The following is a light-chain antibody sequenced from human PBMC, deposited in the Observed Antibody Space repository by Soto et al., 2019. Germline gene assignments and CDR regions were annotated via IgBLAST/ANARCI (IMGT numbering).Light chain of an antibody. V-gene: IGLV1-44*01. CDR2: YDN. CDR3: AAWDDSLNGRV. CDR1: NSNIGSNT. Sequence: QSVLTQPPSASGTPGQRVTISCSGSNSNIGSNTVNWYQQLPGTAPKLLIYYDNLRPSGVPDRISGSKSGTSASLATSGLQSDDEADYYRAAWDDSLNGRVFGTGTKVTVL. J-gene: IGLJ1*01.